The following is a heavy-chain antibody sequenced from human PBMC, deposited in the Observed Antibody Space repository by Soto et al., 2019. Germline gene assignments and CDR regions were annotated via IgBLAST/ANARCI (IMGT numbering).Heavy chain of an antibody. J-gene: IGHJ4*02. CDR2: ISWNSGSI. V-gene: IGHV3-9*01. D-gene: IGHD4-17*01. CDR1: GFTFDDYT. Sequence: GGSLRLSCAASGFTFDDYTMHWVRQAPGKGLEWVSGISWNSGSIGYADSVKGRFTISRDNAKNSLYLQMNSLRAEDTAVYYCARDQNTVITFWGQGTLVTVSS. CDR3: ARDQNTVITF.